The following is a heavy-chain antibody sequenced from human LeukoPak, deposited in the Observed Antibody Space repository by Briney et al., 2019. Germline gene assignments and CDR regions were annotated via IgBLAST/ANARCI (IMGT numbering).Heavy chain of an antibody. CDR3: ARARATVVNDAFDI. J-gene: IGHJ3*02. Sequence: ESVKGRFTISRDTSRNTVYLQMNRLRREDTAVYYCARARATVVNDAFDIWGQGTMVTVSS. V-gene: IGHV3-30*01. D-gene: IGHD4-23*01.